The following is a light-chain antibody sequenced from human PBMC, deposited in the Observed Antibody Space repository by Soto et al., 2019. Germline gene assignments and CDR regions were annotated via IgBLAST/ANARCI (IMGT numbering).Light chain of an antibody. CDR3: AAWDDSLNGPV. V-gene: IGLV1-44*01. J-gene: IGLJ2*01. CDR2: SNN. Sequence: QSVLTQPPSAPGTPGQRVTISCSGSSSNIGSYTVNWYQQLPGTAPKLLIYSNNQRPSGVPDRFSGSESGTSASLAISGLQSEDETDYYCAAWDDSLNGPVFGGGTKLTVL. CDR1: SSNIGSYT.